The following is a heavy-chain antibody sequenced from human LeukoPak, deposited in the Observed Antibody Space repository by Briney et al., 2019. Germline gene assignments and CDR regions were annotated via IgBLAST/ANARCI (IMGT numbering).Heavy chain of an antibody. Sequence: SETLSLTCTVSGGSISSHYWSWIRQPPGKGLEWIGYIYHSGSTNYNPSLKSRVIISVDTSKNQFSLKLSSVTAADTAVYYCARENTPMLRGVYFDYWGQGTLVTVSS. V-gene: IGHV4-59*11. J-gene: IGHJ4*02. D-gene: IGHD5-18*01. CDR2: IYHSGST. CDR1: GGSISSHY. CDR3: ARENTPMLRGVYFDY.